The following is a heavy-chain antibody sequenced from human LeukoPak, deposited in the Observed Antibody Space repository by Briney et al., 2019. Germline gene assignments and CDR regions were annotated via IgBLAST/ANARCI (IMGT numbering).Heavy chain of an antibody. J-gene: IGHJ3*02. D-gene: IGHD4-23*01. CDR1: GGTFSSYA. Sequence: SVKVSRKASGGTFSSYAISWVRQAPGQGLEWMGGIIPIFGTANYAQKFQGRVTITADKSTSTAYMELSSLRSEDTAVYYCARPLPTTVVTHPWQDAFDIWGQGTMVTVSS. V-gene: IGHV1-69*06. CDR3: ARPLPTTVVTHPWQDAFDI. CDR2: IIPIFGTA.